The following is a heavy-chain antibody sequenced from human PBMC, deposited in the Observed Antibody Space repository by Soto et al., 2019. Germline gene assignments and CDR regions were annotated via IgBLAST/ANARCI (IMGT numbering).Heavy chain of an antibody. CDR2: IYSGGST. V-gene: IGHV3-66*01. D-gene: IGHD3-3*01. CDR3: AGAYYDFWGVYQPYYFDY. CDR1: GFTVSSNY. Sequence: GGSLRLSCAASGFTVSSNYMSWVRQAPGKGLEWVSVIYSGGSTYYADSVKGRFTISRDNSKNTLYLQMNSLRAEDTAVYYCAGAYYDFWGVYQPYYFDYWGQGPLVTVSS. J-gene: IGHJ4*02.